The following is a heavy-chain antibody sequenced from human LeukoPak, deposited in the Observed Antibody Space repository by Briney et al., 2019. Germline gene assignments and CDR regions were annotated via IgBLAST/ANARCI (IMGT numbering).Heavy chain of an antibody. CDR1: GFTFSSYG. Sequence: GRSLRLSCAASGFTFSSYGMHGVRQAPGKGLEWVAVISYDGRNKYYADCVKGRFTISRDNSKNTLYLQMNSLRAEDTAVYYCAKDLRVLNYDREPEGYDWFDPWGQGTLVTVSS. CDR2: ISYDGRNK. J-gene: IGHJ5*02. V-gene: IGHV3-30*18. D-gene: IGHD3-22*01. CDR3: AKDLRVLNYDREPEGYDWFDP.